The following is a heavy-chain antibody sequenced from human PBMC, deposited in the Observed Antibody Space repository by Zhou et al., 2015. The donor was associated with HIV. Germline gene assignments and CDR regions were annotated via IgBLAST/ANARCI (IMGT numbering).Heavy chain of an antibody. J-gene: IGHJ6*02. Sequence: QVQLVQSGAEVKKPGSSVKVSCKASGGTFSSYAISWVRQAPGQGLEWMGGIIPIFGTANYAQKFQGRVTITADKSTSTAYMELSSLRSEDTAVYYCARDLDYYGSGRSSSGGYYGMDVWGQGTTVTVSS. CDR2: IIPIFGTA. CDR1: GGTFSSYA. D-gene: IGHD3-10*01. CDR3: ARDLDYYGSGRSSSGGYYGMDV. V-gene: IGHV1-69*06.